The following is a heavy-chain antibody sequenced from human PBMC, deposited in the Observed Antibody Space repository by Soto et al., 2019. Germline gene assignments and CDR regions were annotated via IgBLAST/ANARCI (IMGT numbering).Heavy chain of an antibody. CDR1: GGSISSGGYY. Sequence: SETLSLTCTVSGGSISSGGYYWSWIRQHPGKGLEWIGYIYYSGSTYYNPSLKSRVTISVDTSKNQFSLKLSSVTAADTAVYYCARASDSSGSDFDYWGQGTLVTAPQ. CDR3: ARASDSSGSDFDY. CDR2: IYYSGST. J-gene: IGHJ4*02. D-gene: IGHD3-22*01. V-gene: IGHV4-31*03.